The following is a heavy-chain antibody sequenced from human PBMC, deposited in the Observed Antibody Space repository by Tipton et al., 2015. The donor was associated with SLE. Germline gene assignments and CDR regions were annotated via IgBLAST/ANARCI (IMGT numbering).Heavy chain of an antibody. CDR1: GGSISSSSYY. Sequence: TLSLTCTVSGGSISSSSYYWSWIRQPPGKGLEWIGYIYYSGSTNYNPSLKSRVTISVDTSKNQFSLKLSSVPAADTAVYYCARDSSSPGFDLWGRGTLVTVSS. CDR2: IYYSGST. D-gene: IGHD6-13*01. V-gene: IGHV4-61*01. J-gene: IGHJ2*01. CDR3: ARDSSSPGFDL.